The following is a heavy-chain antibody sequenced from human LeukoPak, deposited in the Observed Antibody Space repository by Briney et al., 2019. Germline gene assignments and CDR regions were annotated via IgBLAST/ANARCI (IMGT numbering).Heavy chain of an antibody. J-gene: IGHJ5*02. CDR1: GYTFSTYG. Sequence: EASVKVSYKTSGYTFSTYGLSWVRQAPGQGLEWVGWIRGNSGKTHYAQKFQDRVTLTTDTSSTTAFMELRSLRSDDTAMYYCARNAGSYFEFAPWGQGTLVTVSS. CDR2: IRGNSGKT. V-gene: IGHV1-18*01. CDR3: ARNAGSYFEFAP. D-gene: IGHD1-26*01.